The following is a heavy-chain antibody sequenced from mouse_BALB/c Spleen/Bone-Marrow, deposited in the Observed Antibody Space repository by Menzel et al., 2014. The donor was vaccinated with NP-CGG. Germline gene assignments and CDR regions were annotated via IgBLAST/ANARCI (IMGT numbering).Heavy chain of an antibody. CDR3: TRSGGGYSLDY. CDR2: ISSGGTYT. V-gene: IGHV5-9-3*01. J-gene: IGHJ4*01. Sequence: EVHLVESGGGLVKPGGSLKLSCAASRFTFSSYAMSWVRQTPEKRLEWVATISSGGTYTYFPDSVKGRFTISRDNAKNTLYLQMSSLRSEDTAMFYCTRSGGGYSLDYWGQGTSVTVSS. CDR1: RFTFSSYA.